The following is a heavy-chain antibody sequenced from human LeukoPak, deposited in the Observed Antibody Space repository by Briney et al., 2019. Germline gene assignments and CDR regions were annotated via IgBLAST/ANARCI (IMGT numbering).Heavy chain of an antibody. D-gene: IGHD3-22*01. Sequence: GGSLRLSCASSRFTFSNSIFHWVRQAPGKGLEWVSAMSYDGFSKYYADSVKGRFTISRDNSRSTVDLQLGSLGPDDTAVYYCAREGYTSGYCGSFDNWGQGTAVVVSS. CDR3: AREGYTSGYCGSFDN. CDR2: MSYDGFSK. V-gene: IGHV3-30*03. J-gene: IGHJ3*02. CDR1: RFTFSNSI.